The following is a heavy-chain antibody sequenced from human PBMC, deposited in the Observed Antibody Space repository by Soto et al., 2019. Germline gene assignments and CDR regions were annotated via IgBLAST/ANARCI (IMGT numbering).Heavy chain of an antibody. CDR1: GGSVSSGSYQ. CDR3: ARDGQGMDV. Sequence: PSETLSLTCTVSGGSVSSGSYQWTWIRQPPGKGLEWIGYIHVSGSTNDNPSLTGRVTMSIDTSKNQFSLKLSSVTAADTAVYYCARDGQGMDVWGQGTKVTVSS. J-gene: IGHJ6*02. V-gene: IGHV4-61*01. CDR2: IHVSGST.